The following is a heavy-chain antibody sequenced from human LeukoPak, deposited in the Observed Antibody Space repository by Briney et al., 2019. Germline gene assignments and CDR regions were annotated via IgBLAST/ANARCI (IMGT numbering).Heavy chain of an antibody. V-gene: IGHV3-21*01. CDR2: ISSTSTSI. J-gene: IGHJ3*01. CDR1: GFTFSSHT. Sequence: GGSLRLSCAASGFTFSSHTMNWVRQAPGKGLEWVSSISSTSTSIYHADSVKGRFTISRDNTRNSLYLQMNSLRAEDTAVYYCARGFRAFDFWAQGTVVTVSS. CDR3: ARGFRAFDF.